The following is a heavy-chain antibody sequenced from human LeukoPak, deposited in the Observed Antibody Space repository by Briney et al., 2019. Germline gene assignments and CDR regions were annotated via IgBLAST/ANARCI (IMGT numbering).Heavy chain of an antibody. V-gene: IGHV4-59*08. CDR1: GGSISSYY. J-gene: IGHJ4*02. D-gene: IGHD3-22*01. CDR2: IYSSGST. Sequence: SETLSLTCAVSGGSISSYYWSWIRQPSGKGLEWIGYIYSSGSTNYNPSLKSRVTISVDTSKNQFSLNLTSVTAADTAVYYCARHSSGYYYGDYFDYWGQGALVTVSS. CDR3: ARHSSGYYYGDYFDY.